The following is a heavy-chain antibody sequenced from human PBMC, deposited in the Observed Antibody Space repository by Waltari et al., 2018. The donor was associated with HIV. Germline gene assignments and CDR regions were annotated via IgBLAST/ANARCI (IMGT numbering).Heavy chain of an antibody. CDR2: INHSGST. Sequence: QVQLQQWGAGLLKPSETLSLTCAVYGGSFSGYYWSWIRQPPGKGLEWIGEINHSGSTNYNPSLKSRVTISVDTSKNQFSLKLGSVTAADTAVYYCARGPDTVTGWWFDPWGQGTLVTVSS. J-gene: IGHJ5*02. CDR3: ARGPDTVTGWWFDP. V-gene: IGHV4-34*01. CDR1: GGSFSGYY. D-gene: IGHD4-17*01.